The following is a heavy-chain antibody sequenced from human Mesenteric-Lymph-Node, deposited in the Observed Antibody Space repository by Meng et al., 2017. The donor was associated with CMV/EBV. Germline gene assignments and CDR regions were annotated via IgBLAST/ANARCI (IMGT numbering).Heavy chain of an antibody. CDR1: GDSISNSTYC. V-gene: IGHV4-39*01. Sequence: QLTLQGSGPGLVKPSETLSLSCIVSGDSISNSTYCWTWIRQPPGKGLEWIGSVHHSGTTYYNPSLKGRLTISVDTSANLFSLRLTTVTAADTATYYCARRGNYDSDYSEYWGQGTLVTVSS. J-gene: IGHJ4*02. CDR3: ARRGNYDSDYSEY. CDR2: VHHSGTT. D-gene: IGHD3-22*01.